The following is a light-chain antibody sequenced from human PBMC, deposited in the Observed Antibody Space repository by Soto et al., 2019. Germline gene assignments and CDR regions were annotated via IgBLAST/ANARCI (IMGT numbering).Light chain of an antibody. CDR3: QQRSNWPLT. CDR1: QSVSSY. J-gene: IGKJ4*01. V-gene: IGKV3-11*01. Sequence: EIVLTQSPANLSLSPGDRATLSCRASQSVSSYLAWYQQKPGQAPRLLIYDASNRATGIPARFSGSGSGTDFTLTISSLEPEDFAVYYCQQRSNWPLTFGGGNKVDIK. CDR2: DAS.